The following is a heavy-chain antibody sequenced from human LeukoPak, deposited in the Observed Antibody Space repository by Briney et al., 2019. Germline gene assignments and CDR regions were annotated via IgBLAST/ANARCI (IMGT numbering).Heavy chain of an antibody. Sequence: ASVKVSCKASGYTFTGYYMHWVRQAPGQGLEWMGWINPNSGGTNYAQKFQGRVTMTRDTSISTAYMELSRLRSDDTAVNYCARNRIDLVWFDPWGQGTLVTVSS. V-gene: IGHV1-2*02. CDR2: INPNSGGT. CDR3: ARNRIDLVWFDP. J-gene: IGHJ5*02. D-gene: IGHD2-15*01. CDR1: GYTFTGYY.